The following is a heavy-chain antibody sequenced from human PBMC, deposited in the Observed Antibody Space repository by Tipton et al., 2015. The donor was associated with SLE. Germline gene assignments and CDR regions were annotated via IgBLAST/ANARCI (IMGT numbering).Heavy chain of an antibody. J-gene: IGHJ5*02. CDR3: ARSADFWSDNWFDP. V-gene: IGHV3-21*01. Sequence: SLRLSCAASGFTFSSYSMNWVRQAPGKGLEWVSSISSSSSYIYYADSVKGRFTISRDNAKNSLYLQMNSLRAEDTAVYYCARSADFWSDNWFDPWGQGTLVTVSS. CDR1: GFTFSSYS. CDR2: ISSSSSYI. D-gene: IGHD3-3*01.